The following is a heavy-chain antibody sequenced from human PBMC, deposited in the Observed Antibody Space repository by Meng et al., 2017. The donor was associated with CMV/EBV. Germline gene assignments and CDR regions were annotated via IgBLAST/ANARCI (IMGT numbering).Heavy chain of an antibody. Sequence: GSLKISCAASGFTFSSYWMHWVRQAPGKGLVWVSRINSDGSSTSYADSVKGRFTISRDNAKNTLYLQMNSLRAEDTAVYYCARDPEGPINFLYGDDAFDIWGQGTMVTVSS. D-gene: IGHD4-17*01. CDR3: ARDPEGPINFLYGDDAFDI. V-gene: IGHV3-74*01. CDR2: INSDGSST. J-gene: IGHJ3*02. CDR1: GFTFSSYW.